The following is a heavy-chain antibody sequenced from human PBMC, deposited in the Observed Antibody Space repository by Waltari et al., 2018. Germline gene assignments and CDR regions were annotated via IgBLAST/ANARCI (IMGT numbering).Heavy chain of an antibody. D-gene: IGHD6-13*01. Sequence: QVQLQESGPGLVKPSGTLSLTCAVSGGSISRSNWWSWVRQPPGKGVEWIGEICHSGSTTYNPSLKSRVTISVDKSKNQFSLKLSSVTAADTAVYYCARDQGGAAAGSVPYNWFDPWGQGTLVTVSS. V-gene: IGHV4-4*02. CDR3: ARDQGGAAAGSVPYNWFDP. J-gene: IGHJ5*02. CDR1: GGSISRSNW. CDR2: ICHSGST.